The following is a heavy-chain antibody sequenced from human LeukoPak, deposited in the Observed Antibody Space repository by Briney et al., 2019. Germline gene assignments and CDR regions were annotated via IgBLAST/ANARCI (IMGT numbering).Heavy chain of an antibody. CDR1: GFTFSTYA. Sequence: GGSLRLSCAASGFTFSTYAMHWVRQAPGKGLEWMAIISYDGSSEYYADSVKGRFTISRDNSKNTLYLQMSGLRAADTAVYYCAKTRHCSSTSCYDAFDIWGQGTMVTVSS. J-gene: IGHJ3*02. V-gene: IGHV3-30*04. CDR2: ISYDGSSE. D-gene: IGHD2-2*01. CDR3: AKTRHCSSTSCYDAFDI.